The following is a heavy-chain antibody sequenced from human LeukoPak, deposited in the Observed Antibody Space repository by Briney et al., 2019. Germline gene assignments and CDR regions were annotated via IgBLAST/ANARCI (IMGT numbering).Heavy chain of an antibody. Sequence: ASVKVSCMASGYTFTSYAMQWVRQAPGQRLEWMGWINAGNGNTKYSQKFQGRVTITRDTSASTAYMELSSLRSEDTAVYYCAREDSTPYYYYGMDVWGQGTTVTVSS. D-gene: IGHD2-2*01. CDR1: GYTFTSYA. J-gene: IGHJ6*02. V-gene: IGHV1-3*01. CDR3: AREDSTPYYYYGMDV. CDR2: INAGNGNT.